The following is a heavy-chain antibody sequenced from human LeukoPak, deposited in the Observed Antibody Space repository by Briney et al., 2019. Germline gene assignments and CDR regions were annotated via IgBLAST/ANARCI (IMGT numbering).Heavy chain of an antibody. V-gene: IGHV3-21*01. D-gene: IGHD6-19*01. J-gene: IGHJ3*02. CDR3: ARDGEQWLDAFDI. CDR1: GFTFSNYD. Sequence: GSLRLSCAVSGFTFSNYDMNWVRQAPGKGLEWVSAIDSGATNTYYADSVKGRFTISRDNAKNSLYLQMNSLRAEDTAVYYCARDGEQWLDAFDIWGQGTMVTVSS. CDR2: IDSGATNT.